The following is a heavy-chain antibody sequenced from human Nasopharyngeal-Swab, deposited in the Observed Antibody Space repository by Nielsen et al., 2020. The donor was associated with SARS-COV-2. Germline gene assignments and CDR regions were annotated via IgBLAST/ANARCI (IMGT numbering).Heavy chain of an antibody. D-gene: IGHD3-22*01. Sequence: WIRQPPGKGLEWVAVIWYDGSNKDYADSVKGRFTISRDNFKNMVYLQMNSLRAEDTAVYYCARDSGFTFGYWIFDYWGQGTLVTVSS. CDR2: IWYDGSNK. V-gene: IGHV3-33*01. J-gene: IGHJ4*02. CDR3: ARDSGFTFGYWIFDY.